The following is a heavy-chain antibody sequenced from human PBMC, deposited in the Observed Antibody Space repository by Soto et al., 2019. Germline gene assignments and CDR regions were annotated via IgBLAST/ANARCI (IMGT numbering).Heavy chain of an antibody. CDR2: IYYSGST. J-gene: IGHJ5*02. D-gene: IGHD2-21*02. CDR1: GGSISSSSYF. CDR3: ARHPSDFWFDP. V-gene: IGHV4-39*01. Sequence: PSETLSLTCTVSGGSISSSSYFWGWIRQPPGKGLEWIGSIYYSGSTYYNPSLKSQVMVSVDTSKNQFSLKLSSVTAADTAVYYCARHPSDFWFDPWGQGTLVTVSS.